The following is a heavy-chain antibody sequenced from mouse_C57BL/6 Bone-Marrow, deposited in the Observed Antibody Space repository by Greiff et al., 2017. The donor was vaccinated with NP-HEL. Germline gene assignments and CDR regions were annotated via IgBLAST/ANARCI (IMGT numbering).Heavy chain of an antibody. J-gene: IGHJ4*01. Sequence: EVQLVESGGGLVQPGGSLSLSCAASGFTFTDYYMSWVRQPPGKALEWLGFIRNKANGYTTEYSASVKGRFTISRDNSQSILYLQMNALRAEDSATYYCARSPYYMADYWGQGTSVTVSS. CDR3: ARSPYYMADY. CDR2: IRNKANGYTT. CDR1: GFTFTDYY. D-gene: IGHD2-12*01. V-gene: IGHV7-3*01.